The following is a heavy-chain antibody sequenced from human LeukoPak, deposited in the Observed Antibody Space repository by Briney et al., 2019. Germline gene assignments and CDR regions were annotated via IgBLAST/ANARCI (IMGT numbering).Heavy chain of an antibody. Sequence: SQTLSLTCTVSGGSISSGSYYWSWIRQPAGKGLEWIGRIYTSGSTYYNPSLKSRVTISVDTSKNQFSLKLSSVTAADTAVYYCARQNYDILTGYNFDYWGQGTLVTVSS. D-gene: IGHD3-9*01. V-gene: IGHV4-61*02. CDR3: ARQNYDILTGYNFDY. J-gene: IGHJ4*02. CDR1: GGSISSGSYY. CDR2: IYTSGST.